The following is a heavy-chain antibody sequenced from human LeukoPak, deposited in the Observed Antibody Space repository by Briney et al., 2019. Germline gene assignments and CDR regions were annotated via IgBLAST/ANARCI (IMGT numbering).Heavy chain of an antibody. J-gene: IGHJ4*02. CDR2: INAGSGNT. Sequence: GASVKVSCKASGYTFTSYAMHWVRQAPGQRLEWMGWINAGSGNTKYSQKFQGRVTITRDTSASTAYMELSSLRSEDTAVYYCARGGHALSGDTAMAPSGGWGQGTLVTVSS. D-gene: IGHD5-18*01. V-gene: IGHV1-3*01. CDR1: GYTFTSYA. CDR3: ARGGHALSGDTAMAPSGG.